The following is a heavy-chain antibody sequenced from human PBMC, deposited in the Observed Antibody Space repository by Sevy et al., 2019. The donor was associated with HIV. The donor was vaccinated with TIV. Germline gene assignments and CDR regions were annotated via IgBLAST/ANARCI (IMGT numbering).Heavy chain of an antibody. V-gene: IGHV3-11*06. CDR1: GFTFSDYY. CDR2: ISSGSTYI. Sequence: GESLKISCAASGFTFSDYYMTWIRQAPGKGLEWVSYISSGSTYINYEDSVKGRFTISRDNAKNSLYLQMNSLRAEDTAVYYCAKDSRVYSSSHFDYWGQGTLVTVSS. D-gene: IGHD6-13*01. CDR3: AKDSRVYSSSHFDY. J-gene: IGHJ4*02.